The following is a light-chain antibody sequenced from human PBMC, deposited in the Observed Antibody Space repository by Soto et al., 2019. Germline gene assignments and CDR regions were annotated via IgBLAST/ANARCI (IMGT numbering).Light chain of an antibody. CDR1: QSVSSS. CDR3: QQRTNWPPWT. CDR2: DAS. Sequence: EIVMPQSPATLSVSPGESSTLSCRASQSVSSSLAWYQQRPGQAPRLLIYDASKRATGIPARFSGSGSGTVFTLTIGSLEPEDFAFYYCQQRTNWPPWTFGQGTKVDIK. V-gene: IGKV3-11*01. J-gene: IGKJ1*01.